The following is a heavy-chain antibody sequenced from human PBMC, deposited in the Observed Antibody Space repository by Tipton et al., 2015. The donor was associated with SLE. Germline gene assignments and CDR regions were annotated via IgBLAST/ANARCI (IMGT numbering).Heavy chain of an antibody. D-gene: IGHD4-17*01. J-gene: IGHJ6*02. CDR2: SYYSGST. Sequence: TLSLTCTVSGGSISSHYWSWIRQPPGKGLEWIGYSYYSGSTNYNPPLKSRVTISVDTSKNQFSLKLSSVTAADTAVYYCARDGTVTGDGMDVWGQGTTVTVSS. V-gene: IGHV4-59*11. CDR1: GGSISSHY. CDR3: ARDGTVTGDGMDV.